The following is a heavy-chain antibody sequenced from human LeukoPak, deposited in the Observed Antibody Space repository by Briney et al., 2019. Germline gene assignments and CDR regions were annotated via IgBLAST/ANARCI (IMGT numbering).Heavy chain of an antibody. CDR1: GFTFDDYA. Sequence: GSSLRLSCAPSGFTFDDYAMHWVRQAPGEGREWGSGISWNSGSIGYADSVKGRFTISRDNPKNSLYLQMNSLRAEDTALYYCAKALGDYSNYLYYFDYWGQGTLVTVSS. J-gene: IGHJ4*02. CDR3: AKALGDYSNYLYYFDY. D-gene: IGHD4-11*01. CDR2: ISWNSGSI. V-gene: IGHV3-9*01.